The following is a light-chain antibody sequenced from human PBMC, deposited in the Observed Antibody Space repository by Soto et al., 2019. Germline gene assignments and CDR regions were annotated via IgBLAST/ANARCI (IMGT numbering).Light chain of an antibody. CDR2: AVS. J-gene: IGKJ2*01. CDR1: QSVTASL. V-gene: IGKV3-20*01. CDR3: QQFSDTPSS. Sequence: EIVLTQSPGVVSLSPGQRATLSCRASQSVTASLLTWYQQKPGQAPRLLIYAVSTRAPGVPDRFSGSGSGTEFTLTIRRLEPEDFAVYHCQQFSDTPSSFGPGTKLEIK.